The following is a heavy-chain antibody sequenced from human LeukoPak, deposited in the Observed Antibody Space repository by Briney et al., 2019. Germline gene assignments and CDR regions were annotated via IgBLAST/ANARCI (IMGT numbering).Heavy chain of an antibody. Sequence: PGGPLRLSCAASGFTFSSYAMHWVRQAPGKGLEWVTFIRYDGSNKYYADSVKGRFTISGDNSKNTLYLQMNSLRAEDTAVYYCAKGSKEVLFTRDHYMDVWGKGTTVTISS. CDR2: IRYDGSNK. D-gene: IGHD3-3*01. V-gene: IGHV3-30*02. CDR1: GFTFSSYA. J-gene: IGHJ6*03. CDR3: AKGSKEVLFTRDHYMDV.